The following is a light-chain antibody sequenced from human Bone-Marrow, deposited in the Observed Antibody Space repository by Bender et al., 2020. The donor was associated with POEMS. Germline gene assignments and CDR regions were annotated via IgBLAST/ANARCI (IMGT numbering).Light chain of an antibody. J-gene: IGLJ3*02. CDR1: SSDVGAYNY. V-gene: IGLV2-14*03. CDR2: DVS. Sequence: QSALTQPASVSGSPGQPITISCTGTSSDVGAYNYVSWCQQHPGKAPKLMIYDVSNRPSGVSNRFSGSKSGNTASLTISGLQAEDEADYYCSSYTNSNTWVFGGGTKLTVL. CDR3: SSYTNSNTWV.